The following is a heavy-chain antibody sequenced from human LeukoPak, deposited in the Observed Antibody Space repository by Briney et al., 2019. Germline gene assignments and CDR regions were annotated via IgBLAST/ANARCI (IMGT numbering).Heavy chain of an antibody. CDR2: XXXXXXXK. CDR3: AREGYLGYCSGGSCFNWFDP. V-gene: IGHV3-33*01. D-gene: IGHD2-15*01. J-gene: IGHJ5*02. CDR1: GFTFSSYG. Sequence: PGRSLRLSCAASGFTFSSYGMHWXRXAXXXXXXXXXXXXXXXXXKYYADSVKGRFTISRDNSKNTLYLQMNSLRAEDTTVYYCAREGYLGYCSGGSCFNWFDPWGQGTLVTVSS.